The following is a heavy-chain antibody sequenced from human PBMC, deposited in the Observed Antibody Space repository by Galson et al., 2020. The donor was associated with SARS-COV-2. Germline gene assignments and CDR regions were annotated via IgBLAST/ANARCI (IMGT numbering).Heavy chain of an antibody. CDR2: ISWNSGSI. D-gene: IGHD2-2*01. CDR3: AKGALPAAPRPVDY. J-gene: IGHJ4*02. Sequence: GGSLRLSCAASGFTFDDYAMHWVRQAPGKGLEWVSGISWNSGSIGYADSVKGRFTISRDNAKNSLYLQMNSLRAEDTALYYCAKGALPAAPRPVDYWGQGTLVTVSS. CDR1: GFTFDDYA. V-gene: IGHV3-9*01.